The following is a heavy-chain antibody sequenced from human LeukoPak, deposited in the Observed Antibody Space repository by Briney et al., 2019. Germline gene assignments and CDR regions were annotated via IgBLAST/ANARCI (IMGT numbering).Heavy chain of an antibody. CDR1: GGSISSYY. CDR2: IYTSGST. V-gene: IGHV4-4*07. CDR3: ARGIRRYDFWSGYNGDYYYYMDV. Sequence: SETLSLTCTVSGGSISSYYWSWIRQPAGKGLEWIGRIYTSGSTNYNPSLKSRVTMSVDTSKNQFSLKLSSVTAADTAVYYCARGIRRYDFWSGYNGDYYYYMDVWGKGTTVTVSS. J-gene: IGHJ6*03. D-gene: IGHD3-3*01.